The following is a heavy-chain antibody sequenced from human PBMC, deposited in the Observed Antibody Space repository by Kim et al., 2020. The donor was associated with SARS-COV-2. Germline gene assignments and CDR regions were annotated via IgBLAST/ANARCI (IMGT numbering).Heavy chain of an antibody. CDR3: ARDGKGWVRHGIDY. V-gene: IGHV3-21*01. D-gene: IGHD1-26*01. J-gene: IGHJ4*02. CDR1: GFTFSSYT. CDR2: ISSSSGYI. Sequence: GGSLRLSCAASGFTFSSYTMNWVRQAPGKGLEWVSSISSSSGYIYYADSVKGRIIISRDNAKNSVYLQMNSLRAEDTAMYYCARDGKGWVRHGIDYWGQGTLVTVSS.